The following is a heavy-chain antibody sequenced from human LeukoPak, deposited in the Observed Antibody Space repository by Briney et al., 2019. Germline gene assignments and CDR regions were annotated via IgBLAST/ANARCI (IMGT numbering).Heavy chain of an antibody. J-gene: IGHJ5*02. CDR3: ASPVAVDP. CDR1: EFTFSNYG. CDR2: ISYDGTNK. V-gene: IGHV3-30*03. D-gene: IGHD6-13*01. Sequence: PGRSLRLSCAASEFTFSNYGMHWVRQAPGKGLEWVAVISYDGTNKYYADSVKGRFTISRDNSNNTLYLQMNSLRAEDTAVYYCASPVAVDPWGQGTLVTVSS.